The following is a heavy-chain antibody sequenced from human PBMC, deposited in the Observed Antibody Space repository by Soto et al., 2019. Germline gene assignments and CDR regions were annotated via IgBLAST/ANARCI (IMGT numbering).Heavy chain of an antibody. Sequence: QVQLVESGGGVVQPGRSMRLSCATSGFSFSNYAMHWVRQAPGKGLEWVALIWYDGSQRDYADSVKGRFTISRDNSDYALYVEMKSLRAEDTAVYYRASGTYYDILTGNSVFENPFDFRGQGTVVTVSS. CDR1: GFSFSNYA. V-gene: IGHV3-33*01. D-gene: IGHD3-9*01. J-gene: IGHJ3*01. CDR3: ASGTYYDILTGNSVFENPFDF. CDR2: IWYDGSQR.